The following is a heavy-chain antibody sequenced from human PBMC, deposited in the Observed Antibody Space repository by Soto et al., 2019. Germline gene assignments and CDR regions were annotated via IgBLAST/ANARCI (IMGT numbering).Heavy chain of an antibody. CDR3: AREGSSGWYSYYYGMDV. CDR2: IWYDGSNK. CDR1: GFTFSSYG. Sequence: PGGSLRLSCAASGFTFSSYGMHWVRQAPGKGLEWVAVIWYDGSNKYYADSVKGRFTISRDNSKNTLYLQMNSLRAEDTAVYYCAREGSSGWYSYYYGMDVWGQGTTVTVSS. J-gene: IGHJ6*02. V-gene: IGHV3-33*01. D-gene: IGHD6-19*01.